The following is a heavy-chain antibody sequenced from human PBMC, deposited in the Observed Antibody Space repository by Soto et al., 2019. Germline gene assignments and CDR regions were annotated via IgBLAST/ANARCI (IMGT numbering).Heavy chain of an antibody. CDR2: ISAYTGNT. V-gene: IGHV1-18*01. D-gene: IGHD3-10*01. CDR3: ARERSPADY. CDR1: GYTFTNYG. Sequence: QVQLVQSGAEVKKPGASVKVSCKASGYTFTNYGISWVRQAPGQGLEWMGWISAYTGNTNYAQKLQARVTMTADTSTSIADMELRSLRSDDTAVDYCARERSPADYWGQRTLVTVSS. J-gene: IGHJ4*02.